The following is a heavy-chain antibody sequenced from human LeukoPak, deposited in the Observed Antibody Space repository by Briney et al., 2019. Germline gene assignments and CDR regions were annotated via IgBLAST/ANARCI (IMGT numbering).Heavy chain of an antibody. V-gene: IGHV3-11*04. CDR3: ARVEVGATSYFDY. CDR2: ISSSGSSI. CDR1: GFTFSDYY. J-gene: IGHJ4*02. Sequence: GGSLRLSCAASGFTFSDYYMIWIRQAPGKGLEWISYISSSGSSIYYPDSVKGRFTISRDNTKNSLYLQMNSLRAEDTAVYYCARVEVGATSYFDYWGQGTLVTVSS. D-gene: IGHD1-26*01.